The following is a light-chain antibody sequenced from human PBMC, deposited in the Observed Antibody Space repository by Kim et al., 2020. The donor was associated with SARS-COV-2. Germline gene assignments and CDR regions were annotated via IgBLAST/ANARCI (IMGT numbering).Light chain of an antibody. Sequence: KTVTISCTRSGGSIASTKIHWYQQRPGSAPSAVISETNRRPPAGVPDRFSGSIDSSYNSASLIISGLKAEDEADYYCQSYDSSSVVFGGGTQLTVL. CDR3: QSYDSSSVV. CDR1: GGSIASTK. J-gene: IGLJ2*01. CDR2: ETN. V-gene: IGLV6-57*03.